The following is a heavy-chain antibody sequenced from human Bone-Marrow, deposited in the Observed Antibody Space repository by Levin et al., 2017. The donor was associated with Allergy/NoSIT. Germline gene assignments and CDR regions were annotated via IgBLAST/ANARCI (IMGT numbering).Heavy chain of an antibody. J-gene: IGHJ3*02. CDR3: ARESGAGNSGWNHLDI. Sequence: GGSLRLSCAASGFTFSFSTYDFHWVRQAPGKGLEWVSAIGTADDTYYLGSVKGRFTISREDAKNSFYLQMNSLRAGDTAVYYCARESGAGNSGWNHLDIWGQGTMVTVSP. V-gene: IGHV3-13*01. CDR1: GFTFSFSTYD. CDR2: IGTADDT. D-gene: IGHD6-19*01.